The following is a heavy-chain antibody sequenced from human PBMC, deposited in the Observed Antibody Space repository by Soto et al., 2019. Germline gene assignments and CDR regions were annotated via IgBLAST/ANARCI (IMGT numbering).Heavy chain of an antibody. CDR3: ARVSIVVVPAAMLDY. J-gene: IGHJ4*02. CDR2: ISAYNGNT. V-gene: IGHV1-18*01. Sequence: GASVKVSCKASGYTFTSYGISWVRQAPGQGLEWMGWISAYNGNTNYAQKLQGRVTMITDTSTSTAYMELRSLRSDDTAVYYCARVSIVVVPAAMLDYWGQGTLVTVSS. CDR1: GYTFTSYG. D-gene: IGHD2-2*01.